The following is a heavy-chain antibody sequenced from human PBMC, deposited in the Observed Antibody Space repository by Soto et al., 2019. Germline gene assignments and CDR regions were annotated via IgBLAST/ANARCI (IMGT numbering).Heavy chain of an antibody. D-gene: IGHD4-17*01. CDR2: IKSKTDGGTT. J-gene: IGHJ3*02. Sequence: EVQLVESGGGLVKPGGSLRLSCAACGFTFSNAWMSWVRQAPGKGLEWVGRIKSKTDGGTTDYAAPVKGRFTISRDDSKNTLYLQMNSLKTEDTAVYYCTTEGTGFFDYGDYLGAFDIWGQGTMVTVSS. V-gene: IGHV3-15*01. CDR3: TTEGTGFFDYGDYLGAFDI. CDR1: GFTFSNAW.